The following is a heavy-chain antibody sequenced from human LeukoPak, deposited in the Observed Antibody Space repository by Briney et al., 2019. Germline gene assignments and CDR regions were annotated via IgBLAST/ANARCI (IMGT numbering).Heavy chain of an antibody. V-gene: IGHV3-30*18. J-gene: IGHJ4*02. CDR1: GFTFSSYG. CDR3: AKDLYYYDPGAFDY. CDR2: ISYDGSNK. Sequence: GRSLRLSCAASGFTFSSYGMHWVRQAPGKGLEWVAVISYDGSNKYYADSVKGRFTISRDNPKNTLYLQMNSLRAEDTAVYYCAKDLYYYDPGAFDYWGQGTLVTVSS. D-gene: IGHD3-22*01.